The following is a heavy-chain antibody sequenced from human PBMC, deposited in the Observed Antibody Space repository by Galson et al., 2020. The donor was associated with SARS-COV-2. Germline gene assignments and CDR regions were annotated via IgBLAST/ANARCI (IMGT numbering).Heavy chain of an antibody. D-gene: IGHD7-27*01. CDR3: ARGHWGRDY. CDR2: IKKDGRDK. V-gene: IGHV3-7*04. J-gene: IGHJ4*02. Sequence: GGAMRLSGGGSGFKLRRYWMRWVSQELGKGPEWGDDIKKDGRDKYYVDSVKGRFTIARDNGQNSVYLQMNSLGGEDTAVYYCARGHWGRDYWGQGTPVTVSS. CDR1: GFKLRRYW.